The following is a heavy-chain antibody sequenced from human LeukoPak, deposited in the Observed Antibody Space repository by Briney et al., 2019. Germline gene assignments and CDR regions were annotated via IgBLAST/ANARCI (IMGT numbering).Heavy chain of an antibody. CDR2: ISYDGSNK. CDR1: GFTFSSYA. V-gene: IGHV3-30-3*01. CDR3: ARDFLGGVFDY. J-gene: IGHJ4*02. D-gene: IGHD3-16*01. Sequence: GGSLRLSCAASGFTFSSYAMHWVRQAPGKGLEWVAVISYDGSNKYYADSVKGRFTISRDNSKNTLYLQMNSLRAEDTAVHYCARDFLGGVFDYGGQGPRATVSS.